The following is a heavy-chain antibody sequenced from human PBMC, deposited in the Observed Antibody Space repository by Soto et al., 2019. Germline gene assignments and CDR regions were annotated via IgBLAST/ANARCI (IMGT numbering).Heavy chain of an antibody. J-gene: IGHJ6*02. V-gene: IGHV3-72*01. CDR3: ARGNWSNYYYYGMDV. Sequence: GGSLRLSCAASGFTFSDHYMDWVRQAPGKGLEWVGRTRNKANSYTTEYAASVKGRFTISRDDSKNSLYLQMNSLKTEDTAVYYCARGNWSNYYYYGMDVWGQGTTVTVSS. CDR2: TRNKANSYTT. D-gene: IGHD1-1*01. CDR1: GFTFSDHY.